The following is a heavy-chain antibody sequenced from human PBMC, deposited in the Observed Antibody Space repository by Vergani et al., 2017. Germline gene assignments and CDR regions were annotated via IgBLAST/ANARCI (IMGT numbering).Heavy chain of an antibody. V-gene: IGHV4-39*01. Sequence: QLQLQESGPGLVKPSETLSLTCTVSGGSISSSSYYWGWIRQPPGKGLEWIGSIYYSGSTYYNPSLKSRVTISVDTSKNQFSLKLSSVTAADTALYYCARHNRENNYDILTGYYSAPGYFDYWGQGTLVTVSS. CDR2: IYYSGST. D-gene: IGHD3-9*01. CDR1: GGSISSSSYY. CDR3: ARHNRENNYDILTGYYSAPGYFDY. J-gene: IGHJ4*02.